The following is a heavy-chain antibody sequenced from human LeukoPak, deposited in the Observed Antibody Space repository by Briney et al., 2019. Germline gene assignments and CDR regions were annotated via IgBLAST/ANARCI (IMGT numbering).Heavy chain of an antibody. J-gene: IGHJ3*02. CDR3: ARIETVADAFDI. CDR1: GFTVSSNY. V-gene: IGHV3-66*01. D-gene: IGHD1-1*01. Sequence: AGGSLRLPCAASGFTVSSNYMTWVRQAPGKGLEWVSLIYSGGSTSYADSVRGRFTISRDNSKNTLYLQMNSLRAEDTAVYYCARIETVADAFDIWGQGTLVTVSS. CDR2: IYSGGST.